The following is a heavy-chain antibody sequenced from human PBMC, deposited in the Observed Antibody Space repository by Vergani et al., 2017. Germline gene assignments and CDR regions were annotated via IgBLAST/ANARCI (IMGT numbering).Heavy chain of an antibody. D-gene: IGHD5-24*01. CDR3: AKSGWLQHFGAHYFDS. CDR2: LTASGSGI. J-gene: IGHJ4*02. CDR1: GFAFSRYA. V-gene: IGHV3-23*01. Sequence: EVQLLESGGRLVQPGGSLRLSCVASGFAFSRYAMSWVRQAPGKGLEWVSGLTASGSGISYADSVRGRFTISRDNSKNTLFLQMDSLRAEVTAVYYCAKSGWLQHFGAHYFDSWGQGILVTVSS.